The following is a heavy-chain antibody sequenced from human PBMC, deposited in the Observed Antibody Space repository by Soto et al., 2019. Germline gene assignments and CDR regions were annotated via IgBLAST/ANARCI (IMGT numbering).Heavy chain of an antibody. CDR3: ARDSDASVTH. J-gene: IGHJ4*02. CDR1: GYTFTSYD. V-gene: IGHV1-8*01. Sequence: GASVKVSCKASGYTFTSYDINWVRQATGQGLEWMGWMNPNSGNTEYAQKFQGRVTVTRDTSASTAYMELSSLRSEDTAVYYRARDSDASVTHWGQGTLVTVSS. D-gene: IGHD4-17*01. CDR2: MNPNSGNT.